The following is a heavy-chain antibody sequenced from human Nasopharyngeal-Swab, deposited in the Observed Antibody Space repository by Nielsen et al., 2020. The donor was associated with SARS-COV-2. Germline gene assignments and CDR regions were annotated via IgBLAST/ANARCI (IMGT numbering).Heavy chain of an antibody. J-gene: IGHJ4*02. V-gene: IGHV3-53*01. CDR3: ARDQYGDYGDY. CDR2: IYSGGST. D-gene: IGHD4-17*01. Sequence: RQPPGKGLEWVSVIYSGGSTYYADSVKGRSTISRDNSKNTLYLQMNSLRAEDTAVYYCARDQYGDYGDYWGQGTLVTVSS.